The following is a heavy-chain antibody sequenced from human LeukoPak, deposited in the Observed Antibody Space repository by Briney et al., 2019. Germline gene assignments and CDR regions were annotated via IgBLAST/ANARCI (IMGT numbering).Heavy chain of an antibody. Sequence: GGSLRLSCAASGFTVRTSHMSWIRQAPRKGLEWVSLIYNNGKTHHADPVQGRFTISRGISKNTVSLQMNGLRSDDTAVYYCVRADNGFDHRGQGALVTVSS. V-gene: IGHV3-53*01. J-gene: IGHJ4*02. CDR2: IYNNGKT. CDR1: GFTVRTSH. CDR3: VRADNGFDH. D-gene: IGHD1-14*01.